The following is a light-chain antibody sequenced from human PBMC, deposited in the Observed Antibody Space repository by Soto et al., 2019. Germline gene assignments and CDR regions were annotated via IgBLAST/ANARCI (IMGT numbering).Light chain of an antibody. J-gene: IGKJ2*01. Sequence: EIVLTQSPATLSLSPGERATLSCRASQSVSSYLAWYQQKPGQAPRLLIYDASNRATGIPARFSGSGSGTDFTLNISSLEAEDFAVYYCQQRSNWPQYTFGQGTKLEIK. V-gene: IGKV3-11*01. CDR2: DAS. CDR3: QQRSNWPQYT. CDR1: QSVSSY.